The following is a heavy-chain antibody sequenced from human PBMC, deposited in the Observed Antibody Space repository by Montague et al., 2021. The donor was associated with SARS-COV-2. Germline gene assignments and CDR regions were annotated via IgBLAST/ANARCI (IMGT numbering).Heavy chain of an antibody. CDR2: IFQSGTT. D-gene: IGHD3-3*01. CDR1: GYSISDGYY. J-gene: IGHJ6*02. CDR3: AREHWENYYDFWSGTNLASDYPYYGMDV. Sequence: SETLSLTCTVSGYSISDGYYWVWIRQPPGKGLEWIGNIFQSGTTYYNPSLERRSTMSVDTSKNQFSLKLSSVTAADTAVYYCAREHWENYYDFWSGTNLASDYPYYGMDVWAKGPRSPSP. V-gene: IGHV4-38-2*02.